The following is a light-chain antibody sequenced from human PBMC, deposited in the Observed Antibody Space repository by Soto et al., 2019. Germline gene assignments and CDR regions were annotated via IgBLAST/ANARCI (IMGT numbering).Light chain of an antibody. CDR1: QSVGTSW. V-gene: IGKV3-20*01. CDR3: QQYASSQWT. CDR2: STS. J-gene: IGKJ1*01. Sequence: EIVLTQSPGTLSLSPGERVTLSCRASQSVGTSWLAWYQQKPGQSPRLLIYSTSSRATGIPDRFSGSGSETDFALTIGRLEPEDSAVYYCQQYASSQWTLGQGTKVEVK.